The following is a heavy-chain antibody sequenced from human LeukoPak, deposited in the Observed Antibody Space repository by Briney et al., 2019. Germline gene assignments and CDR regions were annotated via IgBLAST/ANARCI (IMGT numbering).Heavy chain of an antibody. CDR3: SRELAWGPADY. CDR2: TYYRSAWYN. CDR1: GDSVSSNSAS. J-gene: IGHJ4*02. D-gene: IGHD7-27*01. V-gene: IGHV6-1*01. Sequence: QTLSLTCAISGDSVSSNSASWGWIRQYPTSCLEWLGRTYYRSAWYNDYALCVERRITINPDTSKNQVCLQLTSVTPEDTAVYYCSRELAWGPADYWGQGTLVTVS.